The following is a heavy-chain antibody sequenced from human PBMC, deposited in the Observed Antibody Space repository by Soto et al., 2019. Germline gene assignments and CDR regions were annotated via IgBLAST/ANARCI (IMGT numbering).Heavy chain of an antibody. D-gene: IGHD1-1*01. CDR1: GGSISSGSYF. CDR3: ARLPVAVPGSSNDY. V-gene: IGHV4-39*01. CDR2: ICNGGIT. J-gene: IGHJ4*02. Sequence: SETLSLTCTASGGSISSGSYFWGWIRQPPGKGLEWIGSICNGGITCHNPSLKSRVTISVDTSENQLSLKVRSVTAADTAVYFCARLPVAVPGSSNDYWGQGTLVTVSS.